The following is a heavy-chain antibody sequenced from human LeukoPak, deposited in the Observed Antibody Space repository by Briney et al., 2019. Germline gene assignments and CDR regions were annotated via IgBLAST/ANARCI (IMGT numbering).Heavy chain of an antibody. V-gene: IGHV3-30*18. D-gene: IGHD5-24*01. J-gene: IGHJ4*02. CDR1: GFTFSSYG. CDR2: ISYDGSNK. CDR3: AKDLVDGYNYGFDY. Sequence: GRSLRLSCAASGFTFSSYGMHWVRQAPGKGLEWVAVISYDGSNKYYADSVKGRFTISRDNSKNTLYLQMNSLRAEDTAAYYCAKDLVDGYNYGFDYWGQGTLVTVSS.